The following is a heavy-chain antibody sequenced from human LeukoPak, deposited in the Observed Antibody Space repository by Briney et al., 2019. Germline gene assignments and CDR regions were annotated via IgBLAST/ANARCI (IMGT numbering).Heavy chain of an antibody. Sequence: SVKVSRKASGGTFSRHAFTWVRQAPGQGLEWMGGIIPIFGTANYAQKFQGRLTITTDESTSTAYMELSSLRSEDTAVYFCATPYYDTSGYHALDYWGQGTLVTVSS. CDR1: GGTFSRHA. CDR3: ATPYYDTSGYHALDY. V-gene: IGHV1-69*05. J-gene: IGHJ4*02. D-gene: IGHD3-22*01. CDR2: IIPIFGTA.